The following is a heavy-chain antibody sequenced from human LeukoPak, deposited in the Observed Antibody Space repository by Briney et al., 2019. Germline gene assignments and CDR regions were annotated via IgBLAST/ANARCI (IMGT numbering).Heavy chain of an antibody. CDR2: ISYDGSNK. J-gene: IGHJ4*02. CDR1: GFTFSSYA. V-gene: IGHV3-30*04. D-gene: IGHD3-22*01. CDR3: ARGRYYYDSSGYFYY. Sequence: GGSLRLSCAASGFTFSSYAMHWVRQAPGKGLEWVAVISYDGSNKYYADSVKGRFTISRDNAKNSLYLQMNSLRAEDTAVYYCARGRYYYDSSGYFYYWGQGTLVTVSS.